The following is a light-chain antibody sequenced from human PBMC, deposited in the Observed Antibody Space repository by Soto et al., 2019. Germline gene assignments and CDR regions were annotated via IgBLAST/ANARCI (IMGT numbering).Light chain of an antibody. CDR1: QSVSSN. J-gene: IGKJ5*01. CDR2: GAS. CDR3: QQYGSSPSIT. Sequence: EVVLTQSPVTLSLSPGERATLSCRVSQSVSSNLAWYQQKPGQAPRLLIYGASSRATGIPDRFSGSGSGTDFTLTISRLEPEDFAVYYCQQYGSSPSITFGQGTRLEIK. V-gene: IGKV3-20*01.